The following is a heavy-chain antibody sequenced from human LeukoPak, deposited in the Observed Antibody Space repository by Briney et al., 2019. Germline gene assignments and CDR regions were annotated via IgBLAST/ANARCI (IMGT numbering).Heavy chain of an antibody. CDR2: ISKGGTYI. CDR1: GFTFSPYT. D-gene: IGHD2/OR15-2a*01. CDR3: AREEGSTTIRSSYGMDV. Sequence: PGGSLRLSCAGSGFTFSPYTMNWVRQAPGKGLEWVSCISKGGTYIYYADSVRGRFTISRDNAKNSLYLQMNSLRAEDTAVYYCAREEGSTTIRSSYGMDVWGQGTTVTVSS. V-gene: IGHV3-21*01. J-gene: IGHJ6*02.